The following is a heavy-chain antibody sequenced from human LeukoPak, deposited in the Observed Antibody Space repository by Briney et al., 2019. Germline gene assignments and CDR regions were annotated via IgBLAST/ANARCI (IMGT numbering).Heavy chain of an antibody. Sequence: SENLSLTCTVSGGSISSSSYYWGWIRQPPGKGLEWIGSIYYSGSTYYNPSLKSRVTISVDTSKNQFSLKLSSVTAADTAVYYCARRSYDILTGYYNVDYWGQGTLVTVSS. V-gene: IGHV4-39*01. CDR2: IYYSGST. CDR1: GGSISSSSYY. CDR3: ARRSYDILTGYYNVDY. D-gene: IGHD3-9*01. J-gene: IGHJ4*02.